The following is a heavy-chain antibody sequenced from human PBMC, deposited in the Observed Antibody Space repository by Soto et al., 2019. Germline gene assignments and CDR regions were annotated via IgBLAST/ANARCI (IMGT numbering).Heavy chain of an antibody. CDR3: ARGRPGGGVKRSWFDP. D-gene: IGHD2-8*02. CDR2: MNPKSGET. V-gene: IGHV1-8*01. J-gene: IGHJ5*02. Sequence: EASVKVSCKASGYTFTSNDIYWMRQATGQGLECMGWMNPKSGETRYAPKFQDRVIMTTNTSIYTAYLELTRLTSADTAVYYCARGRPGGGVKRSWFDPWGQGTLVTVSS. CDR1: GYTFTSND.